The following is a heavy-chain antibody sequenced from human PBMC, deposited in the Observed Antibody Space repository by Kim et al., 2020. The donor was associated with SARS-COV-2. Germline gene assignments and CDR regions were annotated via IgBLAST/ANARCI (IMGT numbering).Heavy chain of an antibody. V-gene: IGHV1-46*01. CDR1: GYTFTSYY. CDR2: INPSGGST. Sequence: APVKVSCKASGYTFTSYYMHWVRQAPGQGLEWMGIINPSGGSTSYAQKFQGRVTMTRDTSTSTVYMELSSLRSEDTAVYYCARVRYDFWSGSDYYYYMDVWGKGTTVTVSS. J-gene: IGHJ6*03. D-gene: IGHD3-3*01. CDR3: ARVRYDFWSGSDYYYYMDV.